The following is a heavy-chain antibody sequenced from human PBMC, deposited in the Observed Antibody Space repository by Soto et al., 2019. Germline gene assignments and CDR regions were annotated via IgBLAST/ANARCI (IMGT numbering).Heavy chain of an antibody. CDR2: ISAYNGNT. Sequence: QVQLVQSGAEVKKPGASVKVSCKASGYTFTNFGISWLRQAPGQGLEWMGWISAYNGNTNYAQKFQSRSTMTTDTSTSTAYMEVRSLRFDATAVYYWARGGTPIDYWGQGTLVTFS. V-gene: IGHV1-18*01. J-gene: IGHJ4*02. CDR1: GYTFTNFG. D-gene: IGHD3-16*01. CDR3: ARGGTPIDY.